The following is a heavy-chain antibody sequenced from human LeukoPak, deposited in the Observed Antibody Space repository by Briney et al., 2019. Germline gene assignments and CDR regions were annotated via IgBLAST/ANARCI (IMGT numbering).Heavy chain of an antibody. CDR1: GFTFSSYG. CDR2: ISYDGSNK. CDR3: AKPLGYDSRGYQN. J-gene: IGHJ4*02. Sequence: TGGSLRLSCAASGFTFSSYGMHWVRQAPGKGLEWVAVISYDGSNKYYADSVKGRFTISRDNSKNTLYLQVNSLRAEDTAVYYCAKPLGYDSRGYQNWGQGTLVTVSS. V-gene: IGHV3-30*18. D-gene: IGHD3-22*01.